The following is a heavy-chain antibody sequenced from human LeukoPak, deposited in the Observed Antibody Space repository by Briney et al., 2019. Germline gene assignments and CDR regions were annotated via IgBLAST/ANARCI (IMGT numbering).Heavy chain of an antibody. V-gene: IGHV3-21*01. CDR2: ISSSSSYI. CDR1: GFTVSSNY. Sequence: PGGSLRLACAASGFTVSSNYMSWVRQAPGPGLERVSSISSSSSYIYYADSVKSRFTISRDNAKNSLYLQMNSLRADDTAVYYRARLSRAPSDSYYYYYYMDVWGKGTTVTVSS. CDR3: ARLSRAPSDSYYYYYYMDV. J-gene: IGHJ6*03.